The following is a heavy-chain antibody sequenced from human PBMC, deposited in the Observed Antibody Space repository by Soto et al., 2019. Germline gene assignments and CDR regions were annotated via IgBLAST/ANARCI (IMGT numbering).Heavy chain of an antibody. CDR3: AKVRYSSPMGYYYGMDV. Sequence: QAQLEQSGGEVKKPGSSVKVSCKASRVAFSKFIVTWVRQAPGVGLEWVGGIIPVFGTANYAQKFQGRVTITADESTSTSYMEVNNMRSEDTAVYYCAKVRYSSPMGYYYGMDVWGQVPTVTVSS. J-gene: IGHJ6*02. CDR1: RVAFSKFI. CDR2: IIPVFGTA. V-gene: IGHV1-69*01. D-gene: IGHD2-2*01.